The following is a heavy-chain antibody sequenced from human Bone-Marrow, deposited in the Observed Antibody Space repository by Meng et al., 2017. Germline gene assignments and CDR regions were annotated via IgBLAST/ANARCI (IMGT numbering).Heavy chain of an antibody. Sequence: GESLKISCAASGFTFRTYAMSWVRQAPGKGLEWVSAISGSGDDTYYADSVKGRFTISRDSSKNTLYLQMNSLRAEDRAVYYCVKCSSGWYWGHFDNWGQGRLVTVSS. CDR2: ISGSGDDT. V-gene: IGHV3-23*01. J-gene: IGHJ4*02. CDR3: VKCSSGWYWGHFDN. CDR1: GFTFRTYA. D-gene: IGHD6-19*01.